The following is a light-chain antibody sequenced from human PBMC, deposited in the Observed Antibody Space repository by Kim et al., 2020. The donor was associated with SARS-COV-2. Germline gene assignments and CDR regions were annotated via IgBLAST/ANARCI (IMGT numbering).Light chain of an antibody. CDR2: AVS. CDR3: QRLGNYPHT. CDR1: QGIRSY. J-gene: IGKJ4*01. V-gene: IGKV1-9*01. Sequence: ASLGNSVTITRQASQGIRSYLAWYQQKPEKAPKPLMYAVSTLHSGVPSRFSGSGSETDFTLTITSLRPEDFASYYCQRLGNYPHTFGGGTKVDIK.